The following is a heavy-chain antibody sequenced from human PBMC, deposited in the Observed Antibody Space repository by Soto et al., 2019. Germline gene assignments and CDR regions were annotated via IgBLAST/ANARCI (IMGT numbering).Heavy chain of an antibody. CDR3: ARLDYYTATYFDY. CDR1: GGSISSTSYF. V-gene: IGHV4-39*01. J-gene: IGHJ4*02. Sequence: QLHLQESGPGLLKPSETLSLICSVSGGSISSTSYFWGWIRQPPGKGLEWIGSIYYSGSTYYNPSLKSRVTVSVDRSTNQFSLRLSSVTAADTAVYYCARLDYYTATYFDYWGQGTLVTVSS. CDR2: IYYSGST. D-gene: IGHD3-10*01.